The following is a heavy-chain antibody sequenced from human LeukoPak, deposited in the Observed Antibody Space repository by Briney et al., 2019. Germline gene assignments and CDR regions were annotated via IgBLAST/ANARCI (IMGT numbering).Heavy chain of an antibody. CDR3: AKDFSVYYYDSRVLDY. Sequence: GGSLRLSCTASGFTFSNYAMHWVRQAPGKGLEWVAFIRYDGSNKYYADSVKGRFTISRDNSKNTLYLQMNRLRAEDTAVYYCAKDFSVYYYDSRVLDYWGQGTLVTVSS. D-gene: IGHD3-22*01. J-gene: IGHJ4*02. V-gene: IGHV3-30*02. CDR1: GFTFSNYA. CDR2: IRYDGSNK.